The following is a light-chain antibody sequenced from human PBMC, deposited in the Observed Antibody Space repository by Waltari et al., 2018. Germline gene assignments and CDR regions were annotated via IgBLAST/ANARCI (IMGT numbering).Light chain of an antibody. CDR2: GAS. V-gene: IGKV1-5*03. J-gene: IGKJ1*01. Sequence: DIQMTQSPSTLSASVWATVIISCRASQSITTSLAWDRQKPGKAPDVLIYGASNLESGVPSRFSGSGSGTEFTLTISSLQPDDFETYYCQQYKSYKTFGQGTRVEIK. CDR1: QSITTS. CDR3: QQYKSYKT.